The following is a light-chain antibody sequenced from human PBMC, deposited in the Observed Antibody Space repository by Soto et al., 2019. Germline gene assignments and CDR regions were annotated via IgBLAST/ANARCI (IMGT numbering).Light chain of an antibody. J-gene: IGLJ1*01. Sequence: QSVLTQPASVSGSPGQSITISCTGTSSDVGDYKYVSWYQQVPGTAPKLLIYGVSNRPSGVSDRFSGSKSGITASLTISGLQAEDEADYYCSSYTNTYTLTTTSTLIIFGTGTKVTVL. CDR2: GVS. V-gene: IGLV2-14*01. CDR1: SSDVGDYKY. CDR3: SSYTNTYTLTTTSTLII.